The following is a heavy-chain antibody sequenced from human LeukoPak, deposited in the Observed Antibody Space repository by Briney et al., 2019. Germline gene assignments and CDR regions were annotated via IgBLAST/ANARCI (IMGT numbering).Heavy chain of an antibody. V-gene: IGHV1-2*02. J-gene: IGHJ4*02. CDR2: INPNIDDT. CDR3: ARGDSSSWYYFDH. D-gene: IGHD6-13*01. Sequence: ASVKVSCKASGYTFTGYYIHWVRQAPGQGLQWMGWINPNIDDTNYAQKFQGRVTMTRDTSINTAYMEPSTLRADDTAMYYCARGDSSSWYYFDHWGQGTLVTVSS. CDR1: GYTFTGYY.